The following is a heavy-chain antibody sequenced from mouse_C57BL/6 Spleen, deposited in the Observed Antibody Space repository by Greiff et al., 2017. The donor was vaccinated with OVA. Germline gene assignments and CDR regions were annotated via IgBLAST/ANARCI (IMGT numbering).Heavy chain of an antibody. CDR1: GYTFTSYW. D-gene: IGHD1-1*01. V-gene: IGHV1-53*01. J-gene: IGHJ4*01. CDR2: INPRNGGT. CDR3: ARNYYGSSYAMDY. Sequence: VQLQQPGTELVKPGASVKLSCKASGYTFTSYWMHWVKQRPGQGLEWIGNINPRNGGTNYNEKFKSKATLTVNKASSTAYMQLSSLTSEDSAVYYCARNYYGSSYAMDYWGQGTSVTVSS.